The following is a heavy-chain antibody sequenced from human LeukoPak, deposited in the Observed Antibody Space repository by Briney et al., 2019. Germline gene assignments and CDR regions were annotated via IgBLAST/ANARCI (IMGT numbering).Heavy chain of an antibody. CDR1: GYTLTELS. CDR2: FDPEDGET. CDR3: AAPVELVGVNALGY. J-gene: IGHJ4*02. Sequence: ASVKVSCKVSGYTLTELSMHWVRQAPGKGLEWMGGFDPEDGETIYAQKFQGRVTMTEDTSTDTAYMELSSLRSEDTAAYYWAAPVELVGVNALGYWGQGTLVTVSS. D-gene: IGHD2-8*02. V-gene: IGHV1-24*01.